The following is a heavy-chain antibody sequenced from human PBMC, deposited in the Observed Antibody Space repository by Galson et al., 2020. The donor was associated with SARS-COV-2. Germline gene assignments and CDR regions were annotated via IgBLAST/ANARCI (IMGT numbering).Heavy chain of an antibody. D-gene: IGHD6-13*01. CDR2: INHSGST. J-gene: IGHJ4*02. CDR3: ARGRHSRSWYGVRNYCDY. V-gene: IGHV4-34*01. Sequence: SETLSLTCAVYGGSFSSYYWSWIRQPPGKGLEWIGEINHSGSTNYNPSLKSRVTISVDTSKNQFSLKLSSVTAADTAVYYCARGRHSRSWYGVRNYCDYWGQGTLVTVSS. CDR1: GGSFSSYY.